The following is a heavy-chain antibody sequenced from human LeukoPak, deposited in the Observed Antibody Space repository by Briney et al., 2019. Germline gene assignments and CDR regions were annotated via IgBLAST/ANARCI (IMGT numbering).Heavy chain of an antibody. CDR3: ARRWSKGISHYMDV. Sequence: SETLSLTCTVSGGSISSYYWSWIRQPPGKGLEWIGYIYHSGSTYYNPSLKSRVTISVDRSKNQFSLKLSSVTAADTAVYYCARRWSKGISHYMDVWGKGTTVTVSS. V-gene: IGHV4-59*04. CDR2: IYHSGST. D-gene: IGHD2-15*01. J-gene: IGHJ6*03. CDR1: GGSISSYY.